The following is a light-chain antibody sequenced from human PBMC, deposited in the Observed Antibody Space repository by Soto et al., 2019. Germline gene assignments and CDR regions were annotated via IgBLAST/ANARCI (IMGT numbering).Light chain of an antibody. CDR2: AAS. V-gene: IGKV1-39*01. J-gene: IGKJ1*01. CDR3: QQSYSTPPWK. Sequence: DIQITQSPSALSAYVGHRVKITFRASQSISSYLNWYQQKPGKAPKLLIYAASSLQSGVPSRFSGSGSGTDFTLTISSLQPEDFATYYCQQSYSTPPWKFGQGTKVDIK. CDR1: QSISSY.